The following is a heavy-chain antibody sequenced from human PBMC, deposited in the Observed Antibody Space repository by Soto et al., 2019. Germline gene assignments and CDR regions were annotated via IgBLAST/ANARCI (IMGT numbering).Heavy chain of an antibody. J-gene: IGHJ6*03. CDR3: ARVGLWFGELLFYYYYMDV. CDR2: IKQDGSEK. D-gene: IGHD3-10*01. CDR1: GFTFSSYW. Sequence: GGSLRLSCAASGFTFSSYWMSWVRQAPGKGLEWVANIKQDGSEKYYVGSGKGRFTISRDNAKTSLYLQMNSLRAEDTAVYYCARVGLWFGELLFYYYYMDVWGKGTTVTVSS. V-gene: IGHV3-7*01.